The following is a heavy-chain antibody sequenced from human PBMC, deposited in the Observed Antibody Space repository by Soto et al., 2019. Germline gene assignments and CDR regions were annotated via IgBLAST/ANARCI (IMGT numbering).Heavy chain of an antibody. Sequence: LLESGGGLVQPGGSLSLSVVASGLSFPNYPMTWSRQPPGRGLEWVSGIGGSGAYTYYADSVKGRFTISRDNSKNTVYLQMNSLRGEDTAVYYCAKGSSSTQFLNYYFYHMDVWGKGTTVSASS. CDR3: AKGSSSTQFLNYYFYHMDV. V-gene: IGHV3-23*01. CDR1: GLSFPNYP. D-gene: IGHD2-2*01. CDR2: IGGSGAYT. J-gene: IGHJ6*03.